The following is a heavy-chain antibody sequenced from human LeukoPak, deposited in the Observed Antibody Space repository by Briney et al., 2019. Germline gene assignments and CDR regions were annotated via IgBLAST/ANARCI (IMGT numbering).Heavy chain of an antibody. V-gene: IGHV4-34*01. J-gene: IGHJ4*02. Sequence: SETLSLTCAVYGGSFSGYYWSWIRQPPGKGLEWIGEINHSGSTNYNPSLKSRVTISINTSKSQFSLKLSSVTAADTAVYYCARREEYSSGWYGDYWGQGILVTVSS. CDR3: ARREEYSSGWYGDY. CDR1: GGSFSGYY. CDR2: INHSGST. D-gene: IGHD6-19*01.